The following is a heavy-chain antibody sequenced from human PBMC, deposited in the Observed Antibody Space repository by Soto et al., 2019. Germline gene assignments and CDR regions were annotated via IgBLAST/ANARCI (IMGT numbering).Heavy chain of an antibody. V-gene: IGHV3-23*01. CDR3: VKGAWLDY. Sequence: SLRLSCAASGFTFSTFDMTWVRQAPGKGLEWVSMIRGNDGSTHYADNVKGRFTISRDNSKNTLYLQMNSLRVEDTAVYFCVKGAWLDYWGQGNMVTVSS. CDR1: GFTFSTFD. J-gene: IGHJ4*02. CDR2: IRGNDGST. D-gene: IGHD3-16*01.